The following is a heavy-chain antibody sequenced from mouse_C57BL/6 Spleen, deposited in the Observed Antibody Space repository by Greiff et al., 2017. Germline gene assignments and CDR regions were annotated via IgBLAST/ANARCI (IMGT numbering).Heavy chain of an antibody. D-gene: IGHD2-3*01. J-gene: IGHJ2*01. V-gene: IGHV1-77*01. CDR3: AREGDDGYSY. CDR1: GYTFTDYY. CDR2: IGPGSGST. Sequence: QVQLKQSGAELVKPGASVKISCTASGYTFTDYYINWVKQRPGQGLEWIGKIGPGSGSTYYYEKFKGRATLTADKSSSTAYIQLNSLTTEDSAGYFCAREGDDGYSYWGQGTTLTVSS.